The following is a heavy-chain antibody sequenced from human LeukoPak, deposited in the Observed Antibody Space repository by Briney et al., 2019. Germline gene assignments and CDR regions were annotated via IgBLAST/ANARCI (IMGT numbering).Heavy chain of an antibody. V-gene: IGHV4-39*07. D-gene: IGHD1-14*01. CDR3: AREITWHMDV. J-gene: IGHJ6*03. CDR1: GGSISSSSYY. CDR2: IYYSGSS. Sequence: SETLSLTCTVSGGSISSSSYYWGWIRQPPGEGLEWIGGIYYSGSSYYNPSLKSRVTISVDTSKNQFSLKLSSVTAADTAVYYCAREITWHMDVWGKGTTVSVSS.